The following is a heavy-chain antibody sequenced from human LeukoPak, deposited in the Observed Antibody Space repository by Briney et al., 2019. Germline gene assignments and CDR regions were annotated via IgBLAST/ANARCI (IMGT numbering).Heavy chain of an antibody. V-gene: IGHV4-61*01. CDR2: IYYSGST. D-gene: IGHD2-15*01. CDR1: GGSVSRGSYY. CDR3: ARDPRSSGFCSGGSCSDWFDP. J-gene: IGHJ5*02. Sequence: SETLSLTCTVSGGSVSRGSYYWSWIRQPPGKGLEWIGYIYYSGSTNYNPSLKSRVTISVDTSKNQFSLKLSSVTAADTAVYYCARDPRSSGFCSGGSCSDWFDPWGQGTLVTVSS.